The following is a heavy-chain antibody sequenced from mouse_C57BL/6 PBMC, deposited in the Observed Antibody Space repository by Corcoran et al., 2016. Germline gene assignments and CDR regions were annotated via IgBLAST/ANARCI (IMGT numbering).Heavy chain of an antibody. J-gene: IGHJ2*01. Sequence: EVQLQQSGPELVKPGASVKLSCKASGYTFTDYYMNWVKQSHGKSLEWIGDINPNNGGTSYNQKFKGKATLTVDKSSSTAYMELRSLTSEDSAVYYCARAPYYYGSSGDFDYWGQGTTLTVSS. V-gene: IGHV1-26*01. CDR2: INPNNGGT. CDR1: GYTFTDYY. D-gene: IGHD1-1*01. CDR3: ARAPYYYGSSGDFDY.